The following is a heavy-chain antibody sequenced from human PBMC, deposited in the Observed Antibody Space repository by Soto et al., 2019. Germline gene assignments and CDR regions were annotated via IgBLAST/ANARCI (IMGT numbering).Heavy chain of an antibody. CDR1: GGSFSGYY. CDR3: ARGLPLGY. CDR2: INHSGST. J-gene: IGHJ4*02. D-gene: IGHD3-16*01. Sequence: QVQLQQWGAGLLKPSETLSLTCAVYGGSFSGYYWSWIRQPPGKGLEWSGEINHSGSTNYNPSLKSRVTISVDTSKNQFSLKLSSVTAADTAVYYCARGLPLGYWGQGTLVTVSS. V-gene: IGHV4-34*01.